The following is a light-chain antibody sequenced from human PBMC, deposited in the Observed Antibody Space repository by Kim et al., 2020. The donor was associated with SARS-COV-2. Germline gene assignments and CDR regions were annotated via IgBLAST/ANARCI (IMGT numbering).Light chain of an antibody. CDR3: QQYNNRPRT. Sequence: EIVMTQSPATLSVSPGERATLSCRASQSVSGNLVWYQQKPGQAPRLLIYGASTRATGIPARFSGSGSGTEFTLTISSLQSEDFAVYYCQQYNNRPRTFGQGTKVDIK. V-gene: IGKV3-15*01. J-gene: IGKJ1*01. CDR1: QSVSGN. CDR2: GAS.